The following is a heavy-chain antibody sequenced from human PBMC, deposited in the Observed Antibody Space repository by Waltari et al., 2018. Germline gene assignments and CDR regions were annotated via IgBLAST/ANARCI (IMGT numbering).Heavy chain of an antibody. J-gene: IGHJ4*02. CDR3: ARGGGYDFLDY. CDR1: GGSISSSSYY. Sequence: QLQLQESGPGLVKPSETLSLTCTVSGGSISSSSYYWGWIRQPPGKGLEWIGSIYYSGSTYYNPSLKSRVTISVDTSKNQFSLKLSSVTAADTAVYYCARGGGYDFLDYWGQGTLVTVSS. V-gene: IGHV4-39*07. D-gene: IGHD5-12*01. CDR2: IYYSGST.